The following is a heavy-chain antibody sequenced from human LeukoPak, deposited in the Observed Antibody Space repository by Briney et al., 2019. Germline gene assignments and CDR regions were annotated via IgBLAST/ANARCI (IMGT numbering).Heavy chain of an antibody. D-gene: IGHD3-10*01. CDR2: INPNSGGT. CDR1: GYTFTGYY. J-gene: IGHJ4*02. V-gene: IGHV1-2*02. CDR3: AAGITMVRGVSYYFDY. Sequence: GASVKVSCKASGYTFTGYYMHWVRQAPGQGLEWMGWINPNSGGTNYAQKFQGRVTMTRDTSISTAYMELSRLRSDDTAVYYCAAGITMVRGVSYYFDYWGQGTLVTVSS.